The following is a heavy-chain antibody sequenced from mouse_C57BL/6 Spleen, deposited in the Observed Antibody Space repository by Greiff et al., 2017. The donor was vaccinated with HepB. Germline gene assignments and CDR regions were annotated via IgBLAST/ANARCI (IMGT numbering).Heavy chain of an antibody. V-gene: IGHV1-47*01. CDR2: FHPYNDDT. J-gene: IGHJ4*01. CDR3: ARGYYGSFYYAMDY. Sequence: LQESGAELVKPGASVKMSCKASGYTFTTYPIEWMKQNHGKSLEWIGNFHPYNDDTKYNEKFKGKATLTVEKSSSTVYLELSRLTSDDSAVYYCARGYYGSFYYAMDYWGQGTSVTVSS. D-gene: IGHD1-1*01. CDR1: GYTFTTYP.